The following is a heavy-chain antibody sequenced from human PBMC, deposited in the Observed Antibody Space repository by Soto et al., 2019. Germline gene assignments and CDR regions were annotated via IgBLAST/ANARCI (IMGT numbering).Heavy chain of an antibody. D-gene: IGHD3-22*01. CDR3: AISRGDYYDSSGSRGPFDI. J-gene: IGHJ3*02. CDR1: GYTFTGYY. CDR2: INPNSGGT. V-gene: IGHV1-2*02. Sequence: QVQLVQSGAEVKKPGASVKVSCKASGYTFTGYYMHWVRQAPGQGLEWMGWINPNSGGTNYAQKFQGGVPMTRDTSISTAYLELSRLRSDDTAVYYYAISRGDYYDSSGSRGPFDIWGQGTMVTVSS.